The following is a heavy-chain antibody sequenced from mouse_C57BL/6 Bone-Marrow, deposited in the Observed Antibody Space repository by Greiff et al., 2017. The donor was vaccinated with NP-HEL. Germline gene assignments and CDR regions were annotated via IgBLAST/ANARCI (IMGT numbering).Heavy chain of an antibody. V-gene: IGHV1-55*01. D-gene: IGHD1-1*01. J-gene: IGHJ2*01. Sequence: QVQLQQPGAELVKPGASVKMSCKASGYTFTSYWITWVKQRPGQGLEWIGDIYPGSGSTNYNEKFKSKATLTVDKSSSTAYMQLSSLTSEDSAVYFCERGAITTVLDYWGQGTTLTVSS. CDR2: IYPGSGST. CDR3: ERGAITTVLDY. CDR1: GYTFTSYW.